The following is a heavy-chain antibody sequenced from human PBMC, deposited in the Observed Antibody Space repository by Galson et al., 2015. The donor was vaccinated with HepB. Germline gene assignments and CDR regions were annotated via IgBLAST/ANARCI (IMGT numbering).Heavy chain of an antibody. CDR3: ARPKWATVIAFDI. Sequence: IFSSSAMGWVRQAPGKGLEWVSGIGGSGITTYYADSVKGRFTISRDNSKNTLYLQMNSLRAEDTAVYYCARPKWATVIAFDIWGQGTMATVSS. J-gene: IGHJ3*02. V-gene: IGHV3-23*01. CDR1: IFSSSA. D-gene: IGHD4-17*01. CDR2: IGGSGITT.